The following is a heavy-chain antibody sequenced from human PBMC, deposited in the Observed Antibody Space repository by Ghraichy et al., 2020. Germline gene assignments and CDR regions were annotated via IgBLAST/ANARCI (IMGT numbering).Heavy chain of an antibody. CDR3: ARDSQVAFDAFDI. Sequence: GGSLRLSCAASGFTFSSYAMHWVRQAPGKGLEWVAVISYDGSNKYYADSVKGRFTISRDNSKNTLYLQMNSLRAEDTAVYYCARDSQVAFDAFDIWGQGTMVTVSS. D-gene: IGHD3-3*02. CDR1: GFTFSSYA. V-gene: IGHV3-30-3*01. J-gene: IGHJ3*02. CDR2: ISYDGSNK.